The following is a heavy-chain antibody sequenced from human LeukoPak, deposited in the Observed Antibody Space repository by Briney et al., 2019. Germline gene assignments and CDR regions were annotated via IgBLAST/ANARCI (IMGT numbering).Heavy chain of an antibody. CDR3: ARDSLNRRGYGDSRWYYYYYMDV. Sequence: ASVKVSCKASGYTFTTYYMHWVRQAPGQGLEWMGIINPSGGSTSYAQKLQGRVTMTRDMSTSTVYMELRSLRSEDTAVYYCARDSLNRRGYGDSRWYYYYYMDVWGKGTTVTVSS. D-gene: IGHD4-17*01. V-gene: IGHV1-46*01. CDR1: GYTFTTYY. CDR2: INPSGGST. J-gene: IGHJ6*03.